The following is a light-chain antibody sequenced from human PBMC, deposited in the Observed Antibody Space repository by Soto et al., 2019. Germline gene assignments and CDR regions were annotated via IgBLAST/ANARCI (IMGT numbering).Light chain of an antibody. CDR2: QAS. Sequence: IQMTQAASSLSASVGDRVTITCRASQSIDTWLAWHQQKPGQVPKLLIYQASSLENGVPSRFSGSGSGTEFSLTISSLQPDDFATYYCQQYSSHSTFGQGTKVDIK. CDR3: QQYSSHST. J-gene: IGKJ1*01. V-gene: IGKV1-5*03. CDR1: QSIDTW.